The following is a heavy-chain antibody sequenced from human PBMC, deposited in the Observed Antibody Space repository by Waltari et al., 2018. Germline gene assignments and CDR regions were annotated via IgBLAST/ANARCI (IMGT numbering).Heavy chain of an antibody. V-gene: IGHV3-30*01. J-gene: IGHJ4*02. CDR2: ISFDGNNI. CDR3: ARDGHSYFYGSWSDY. D-gene: IGHD3-10*01. Sequence: QVQLVESGGGVVQPGKSLTLSCEVYGIRVSTYAIHWVRQAPGKGLEWVAVISFDGNNIYFADSVKGRFTINRDNSKNTLSLQMNSLTPEDTAIYYCARDGHSYFYGSWSDYWGQGTLVTVSS. CDR1: GIRVSTYA.